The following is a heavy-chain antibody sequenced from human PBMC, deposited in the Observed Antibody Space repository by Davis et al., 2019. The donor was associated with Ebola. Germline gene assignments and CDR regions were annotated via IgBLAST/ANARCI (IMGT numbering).Heavy chain of an antibody. J-gene: IGHJ6*02. CDR3: AKGSLYSSRSITAGMDV. D-gene: IGHD4-11*01. CDR2: ITGSGGTS. CDR1: GFTFSSYS. V-gene: IGHV3-23*01. Sequence: PGGSLRLSCAASGFTFSSYSMTWVRQAPGKGLEWVSGITGSGGTSYYADSVKGRFTFSRDNSKNTLYLQMNSLRAEDTAVYYCAKGSLYSSRSITAGMDVWGQGTTVTVSS.